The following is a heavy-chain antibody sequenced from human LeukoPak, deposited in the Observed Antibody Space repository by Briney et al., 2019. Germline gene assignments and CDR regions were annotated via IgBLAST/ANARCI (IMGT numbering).Heavy chain of an antibody. J-gene: IGHJ6*02. CDR2: IYSGGST. D-gene: IGHD1-26*01. Sequence: PGGSLRLSCAASGFTVSSNYMSWVRRAPGRGLEWVSIIYSGGSTYYADSVKGRITITRDNYKNTLYLQMNSLTAEDAAVYYCARRLRGSYYYGMDVWGQGTTVTASS. CDR1: GFTVSSNY. V-gene: IGHV3-66*04. CDR3: ARRLRGSYYYGMDV.